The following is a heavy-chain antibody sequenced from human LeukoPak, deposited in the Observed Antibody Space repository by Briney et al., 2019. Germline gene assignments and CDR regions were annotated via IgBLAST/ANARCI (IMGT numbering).Heavy chain of an antibody. CDR2: IYYSGST. J-gene: IGHJ4*02. D-gene: IGHD3-22*01. V-gene: IGHV4-39*07. Sequence: SETLSLTCTVSGGSISSSSYYWGWIRQPPGKGLEWIGSIYYSGSTYYNPSLKSRVTISVDTSKNQFSLKLSSVTAADTAVYYCARDRFPYYDSSGYYSRGFDYWGQGTLVTVSS. CDR3: ARDRFPYYDSSGYYSRGFDY. CDR1: GGSISSSSYY.